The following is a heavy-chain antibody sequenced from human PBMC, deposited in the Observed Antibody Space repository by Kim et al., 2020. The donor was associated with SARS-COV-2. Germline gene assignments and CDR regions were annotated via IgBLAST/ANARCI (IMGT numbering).Heavy chain of an antibody. V-gene: IGHV4-39*07. J-gene: IGHJ4*02. Sequence: SETLSLTCTVSGGSISSSSYYWGWIRQPPGKGLEWIGSIYYSGSTYYNPSLKSRVTISVDTSKNQFSLKLSSVTAADTAVYYCAQDTAMVYFDYWGQGTLVTVSS. CDR3: AQDTAMVYFDY. CDR1: GGSISSSSYY. CDR2: IYYSGST. D-gene: IGHD5-18*01.